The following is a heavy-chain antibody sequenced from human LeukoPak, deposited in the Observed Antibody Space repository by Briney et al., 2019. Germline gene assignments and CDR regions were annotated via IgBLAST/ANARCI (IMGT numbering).Heavy chain of an antibody. CDR1: GFMFSSYA. CDR3: PKQFLETN. J-gene: IGHJ4*02. D-gene: IGHD1-1*01. CDR2: INAVDANT. V-gene: IGHV3-23*01. Sequence: GGSLRLSCVASGFMFSSYAMTWVRQAPGKGPEYVSTINAVDANTYYADSVRGRFTVSRDNSKNTLYLHMSSLRAEDTAVYYCPKQFLETNWGQGTLVTVSS.